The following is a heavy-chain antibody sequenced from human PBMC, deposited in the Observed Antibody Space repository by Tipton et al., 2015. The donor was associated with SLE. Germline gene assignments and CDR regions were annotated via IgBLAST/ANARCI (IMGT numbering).Heavy chain of an antibody. CDR2: IYHSGST. D-gene: IGHD4-17*01. CDR3: ARVRTTVTI. V-gene: IGHV4-59*02. Sequence: TLSLTCTVSGGSVSSQYWSWIRQPPGKGLEWIGYIYHSGSTNYNPSLTSRVTISVDTSKNQFYLNLRSVTAADTAVYYCARVRTTVTIWGQGTLVTVSS. J-gene: IGHJ4*02. CDR1: GGSVSSQY.